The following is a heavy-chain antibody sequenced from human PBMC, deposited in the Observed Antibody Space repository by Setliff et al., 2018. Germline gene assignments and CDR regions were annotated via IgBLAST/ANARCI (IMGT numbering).Heavy chain of an antibody. CDR2: IYHNGNS. CDR3: ARTLYDYDILTGPGYYFDY. Sequence: SETLSLTCSVSGYSISSGYYWGWIRQPPGKGLEWIGTIYHNGNSYYNPSLKSRVTISVDTSKNQLSLKLNSLTAADTAVYYCARTLYDYDILTGPGYYFDYWGQGTLVTVSS. CDR1: GYSISSGYY. J-gene: IGHJ4*02. V-gene: IGHV4-38-2*01. D-gene: IGHD3-9*01.